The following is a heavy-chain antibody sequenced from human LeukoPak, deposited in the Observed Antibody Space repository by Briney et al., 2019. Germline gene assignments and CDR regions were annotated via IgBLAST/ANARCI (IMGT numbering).Heavy chain of an antibody. CDR3: ARDPALLSSGWYFDL. Sequence: SETLSLTCTVSGGSISSSSYYWGWIRQPPGKGLEWIGSIYYSGSTYYNPSLKSRVTISVDTSKNQFSLKLSSVTAADTAVYYCARDPALLSSGWYFDLWGRGTLVTVSS. D-gene: IGHD2-15*01. V-gene: IGHV4-39*02. CDR2: IYYSGST. J-gene: IGHJ2*01. CDR1: GGSISSSSYY.